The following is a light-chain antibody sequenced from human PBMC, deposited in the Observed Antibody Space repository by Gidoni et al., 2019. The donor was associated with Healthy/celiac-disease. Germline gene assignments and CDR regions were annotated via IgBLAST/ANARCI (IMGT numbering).Light chain of an antibody. J-gene: IGKJ2*01. CDR1: QSVSSY. Sequence: EIVLTQSPATLSLSPGERATLSCRASQSVSSYLAWYQQKPVQAPRLLIYDASNRATGIPARFSGSGSGTDFTLTISSLEPEDFAVYYCQQRSNWPRTFGQXTKLEIK. CDR3: QQRSNWPRT. CDR2: DAS. V-gene: IGKV3-11*01.